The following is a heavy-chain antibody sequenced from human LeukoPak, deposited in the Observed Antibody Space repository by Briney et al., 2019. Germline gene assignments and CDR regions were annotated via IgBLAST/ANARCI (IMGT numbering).Heavy chain of an antibody. V-gene: IGHV3-7*01. D-gene: IGHD1-7*01. Sequence: GGSLRLSCVASGFTFSSYWMSWVRQAPGKGLEWVANIKQDGSEKYYVDSVKGRFTISRDNAKNSLYLQMNSLRAEDTAVYYCARDTGTPWGQGTLVTVSS. CDR2: IKQDGSEK. CDR1: GFTFSSYW. CDR3: ARDTGTP. J-gene: IGHJ4*02.